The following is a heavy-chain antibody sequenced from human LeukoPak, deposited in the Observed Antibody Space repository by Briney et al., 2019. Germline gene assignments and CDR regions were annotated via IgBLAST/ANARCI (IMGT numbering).Heavy chain of an antibody. CDR1: GYTFSSYA. CDR2: IIPIFGTA. J-gene: IGHJ4*02. CDR3: ATQVGGLDY. D-gene: IGHD3-16*01. V-gene: IGHV1-69*05. Sequence: ASVKVSCKASGYTFSSYAISWVRQAPGQGLVWMGGIIPIFGTANYAQKFQGRVTITTDESTSTAYMELSSLRSEDTAVYYCATQVGGLDYWGQGTLVTVSS.